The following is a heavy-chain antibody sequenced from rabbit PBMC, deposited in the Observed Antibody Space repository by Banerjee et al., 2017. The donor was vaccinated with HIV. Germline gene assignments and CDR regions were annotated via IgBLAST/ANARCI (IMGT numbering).Heavy chain of an antibody. V-gene: IGHV1S40*01. J-gene: IGHJ4*01. CDR3: ARPGYVGYGYATYFNL. Sequence: VRQAPGKGLEWIACIDTGSGNTVYASWAKGRFTISKTSSTTVTLQMTSLTAADTATYFCARPGYVGYGYATYFNLWGPGTLVTVS. D-gene: IGHD6-1*01. CDR2: IDTGSGNT.